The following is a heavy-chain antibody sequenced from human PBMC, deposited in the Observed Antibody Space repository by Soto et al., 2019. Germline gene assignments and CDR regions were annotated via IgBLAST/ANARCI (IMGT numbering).Heavy chain of an antibody. D-gene: IGHD6-13*01. CDR3: ARDRGSDSSSWFGRGPNWFDP. J-gene: IGHJ5*02. V-gene: IGHV1-69*01. Sequence: QVQLVQSGAEVKKPGSSVKVSCKASGGTFSSYAISWVRQAPGQGLEWMGGIIPIFGTANYAQKFQGRVTITADESTSTAYMELSSLRSEETAVYYCARDRGSDSSSWFGRGPNWFDPWGQGTLVTVSS. CDR1: GGTFSSYA. CDR2: IIPIFGTA.